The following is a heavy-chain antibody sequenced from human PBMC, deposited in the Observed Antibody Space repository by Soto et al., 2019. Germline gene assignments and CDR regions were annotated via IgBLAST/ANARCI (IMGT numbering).Heavy chain of an antibody. CDR3: ARGIAVAGTRPDYFDY. CDR1: GGSISRYY. V-gene: IGHV4-59*01. D-gene: IGHD6-19*01. Sequence: QVQLQESGPGLVKPSETLSLTCTVSGGSISRYYWSWIRQPPGKRLERIGYIYYSGSTNYNPSLKRRVTISVDTSKNRFSLKLSSVSAADTAVYYCARGIAVAGTRPDYFDYWGQGTLVTVSS. J-gene: IGHJ4*02. CDR2: IYYSGST.